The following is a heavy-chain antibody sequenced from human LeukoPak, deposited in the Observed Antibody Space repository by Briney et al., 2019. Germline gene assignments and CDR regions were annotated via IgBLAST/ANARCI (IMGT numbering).Heavy chain of an antibody. CDR2: ISSSGSTI. CDR1: GFTFSDFY. J-gene: IGHJ4*02. V-gene: IGHV3-11*01. CDR3: AKDPAYYDSSGYYSTMDYFDY. D-gene: IGHD3-22*01. Sequence: GGSLRLSCAASGFTFSDFYMSWIRQAPGKGLEWVSYISSSGSTIYYADSVKGRFTISRDNSKNTLYLQMNSLRAEDTAVYYCAKDPAYYDSSGYYSTMDYFDYWGQGTLVTVSS.